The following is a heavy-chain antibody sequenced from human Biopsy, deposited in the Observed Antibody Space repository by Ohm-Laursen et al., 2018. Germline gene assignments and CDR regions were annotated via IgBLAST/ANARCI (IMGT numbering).Heavy chain of an antibody. CDR1: GGPSSNYA. J-gene: IGHJ4*02. V-gene: IGHV1-69*04. Sequence: SVKASCKASGGPSSNYAFSWVRRAPGQGLEWVGRIVPILGHLNYAQRFQGRVSITADKSTTYVYMELSRLTSGDTAVYYCAADADGYYTEFDYWGPGTLVTVSS. D-gene: IGHD3-3*01. CDR2: IVPILGHL. CDR3: AADADGYYTEFDY.